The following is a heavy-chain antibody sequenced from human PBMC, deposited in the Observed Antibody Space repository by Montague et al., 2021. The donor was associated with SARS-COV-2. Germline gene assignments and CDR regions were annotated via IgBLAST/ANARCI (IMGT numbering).Heavy chain of an antibody. Sequence: SETLSLTCTVSGDSISSYYWNWIRQPPGKGLEWIGYIYASGGTNYNPSLKSRVTISVDTSKNQFSLKLNSVTAADTAVYFCGRGMVAGAPVVDDWGQGTRVTVSS. V-gene: IGHV4-59*12. D-gene: IGHD2-15*01. CDR3: GRGMVAGAPVVDD. CDR2: IYASGGT. CDR1: GDSISSYY. J-gene: IGHJ4*02.